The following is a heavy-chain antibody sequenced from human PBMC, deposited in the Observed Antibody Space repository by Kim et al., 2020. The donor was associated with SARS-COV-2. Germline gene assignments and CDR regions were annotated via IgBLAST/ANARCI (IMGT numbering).Heavy chain of an antibody. CDR3: ASPLTYNGLYYYGMDV. V-gene: IGHV1-46*01. D-gene: IGHD1-1*01. Sequence: KFQGRVTMTRDTSTSTVYMELSSLRSEDTAVYYCASPLTYNGLYYYGMDVWGQGTTVTVSS. J-gene: IGHJ6*02.